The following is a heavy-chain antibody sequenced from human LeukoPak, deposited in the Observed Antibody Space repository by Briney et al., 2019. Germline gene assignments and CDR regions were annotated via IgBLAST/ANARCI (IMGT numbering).Heavy chain of an antibody. V-gene: IGHV3-15*01. Sequence: PGGSLRPSCAASGFTLGIAWMSSARQAPGKGLEWVGRIIRKTDGGTTDYAAPVKGRFSISRDDSKNTVYLHMNSLKTDDTAVYTRTTDSYPVWRHGTLVIVSS. J-gene: IGHJ4*01. D-gene: IGHD3-16*01. CDR1: GFTLGIAW. CDR2: IIRKTDGGTT. CDR3: TTDSYPV.